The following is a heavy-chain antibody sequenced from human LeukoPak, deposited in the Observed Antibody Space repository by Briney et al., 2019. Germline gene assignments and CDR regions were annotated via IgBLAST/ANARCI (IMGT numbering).Heavy chain of an antibody. CDR2: ISSSSSTI. CDR3: AKVPMVRGAYYYMDV. D-gene: IGHD3-10*01. J-gene: IGHJ6*03. V-gene: IGHV3-48*04. Sequence: GGSLRLSCAASGFTFSSYSMNWVRQAPGKGLEWVSYISSSSSTIYYADSVKGRFTISRDNAKNSLYLQMNSLRAEDTAVYYCAKVPMVRGAYYYMDVWGKGTTVTVSS. CDR1: GFTFSSYS.